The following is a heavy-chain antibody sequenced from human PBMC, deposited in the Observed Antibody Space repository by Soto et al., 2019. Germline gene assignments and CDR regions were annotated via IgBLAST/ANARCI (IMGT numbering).Heavy chain of an antibody. Sequence: PGGSLRLSCAASGFTFSNAWMNWVRQAPGKGLEWVGRIKSKTDGGTTDYAAPVKGRFTISRDDSKNTLYLQMNSLKTEDTAVYYCTTAGDQLLYYYYYYGMDVWGQGTTVTVSS. CDR2: IKSKTDGGTT. V-gene: IGHV3-15*07. CDR1: GFTFSNAW. D-gene: IGHD2-2*01. CDR3: TTAGDQLLYYYYYYGMDV. J-gene: IGHJ6*02.